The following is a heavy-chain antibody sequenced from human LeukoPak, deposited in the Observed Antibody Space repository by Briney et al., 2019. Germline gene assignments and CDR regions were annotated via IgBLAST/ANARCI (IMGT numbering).Heavy chain of an antibody. D-gene: IGHD3-22*01. CDR1: GFNFSNNG. Sequence: GGSLRLSCAASGFNFSNNGIHWVHQAPGKGLEWVAVISFDGSNKYYADSVKGRFTISRDNSKNTLYLQMNSLRAEDTAVYYCAKDQYDRSGVFDYWGQGTLATVSA. CDR2: ISFDGSNK. CDR3: AKDQYDRSGVFDY. J-gene: IGHJ4*02. V-gene: IGHV3-30*18.